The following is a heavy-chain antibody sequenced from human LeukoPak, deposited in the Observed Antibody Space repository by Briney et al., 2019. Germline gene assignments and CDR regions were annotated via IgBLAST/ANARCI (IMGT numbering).Heavy chain of an antibody. V-gene: IGHV3-33*01. D-gene: IGHD1-26*01. J-gene: IGHJ4*02. CDR1: GFNFNSYG. CDR2: IWNDGSKK. Sequence: GGSLRLSCAASGFNFNSYGFHWVRQAPGKGLEWVAVIWNDGSKKYYVDSVKGRFTFSRDNSKNTLYLQMSSLRVEDTAVYYCARSRGGTSSEVGDQFDLWGQGSLVTVSS. CDR3: ARSRGGTSSEVGDQFDL.